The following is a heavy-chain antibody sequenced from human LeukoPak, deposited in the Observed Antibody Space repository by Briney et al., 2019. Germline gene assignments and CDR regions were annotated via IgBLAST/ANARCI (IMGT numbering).Heavy chain of an antibody. CDR1: GFTFGDYA. V-gene: IGHV3-49*04. D-gene: IGHD2-21*01. CDR3: TREADRLAFCGGDCYYYGMDV. Sequence: GSLRLSCTASGFTFGDYAMSWVRQAPGKGLEWVGFIRSKAYGGTTEYAASVKGRFTISRDDSKSIAYLQMNSLKTEDTAVYYCTREADRLAFCGGDCYYYGMDVWGQGTTVTVSS. CDR2: IRSKAYGGTT. J-gene: IGHJ6*02.